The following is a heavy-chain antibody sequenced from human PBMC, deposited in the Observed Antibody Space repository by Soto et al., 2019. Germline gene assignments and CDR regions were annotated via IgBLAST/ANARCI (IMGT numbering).Heavy chain of an antibody. J-gene: IGHJ6*02. Sequence: PGESLKISCKGSGYSFTSYWIGWVRQMPGKGLEWMGIIYPGDSATRYSPSFQGQVTISADKSISTAYLQWSSLKASDTAMYYCARQRYYDSSGYYQPPDVWGQGTTVTVSS. CDR3: ARQRYYDSSGYYQPPDV. V-gene: IGHV5-51*01. CDR1: GYSFTSYW. D-gene: IGHD3-22*01. CDR2: IYPGDSAT.